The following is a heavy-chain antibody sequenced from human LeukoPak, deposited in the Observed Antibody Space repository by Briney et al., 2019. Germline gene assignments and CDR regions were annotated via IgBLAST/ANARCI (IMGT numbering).Heavy chain of an antibody. J-gene: IGHJ6*02. CDR2: ISSSGSTI. D-gene: IGHD3-3*02. CDR1: GFTFSDYY. V-gene: IGHV3-11*01. CDR3: ARASAFLEWSPPPYYGMGV. Sequence: GGSLRLSCAASGFTFSDYYMSWIRQAPGKGLEWVSYISSSGSTIYYADSVKGRFTISRDNAKNSLYLQMNSLRAEDTAVYYCARASAFLEWSPPPYYGMGVWGQGTTVTVSS.